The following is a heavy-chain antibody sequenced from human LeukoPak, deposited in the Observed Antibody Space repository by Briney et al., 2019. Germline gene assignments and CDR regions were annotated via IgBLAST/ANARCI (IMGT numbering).Heavy chain of an antibody. CDR3: GVTSRSLNFDY. Sequence: GGSLRLSCAASGFTFSSYWMFWVRQAPGKGLEWLAYIRPDGSDKNYVNSVKGRFTISRDNARNSVSLQMDSLSAEDTAVYYCGVTSRSLNFDYWGQGTQVTVSS. D-gene: IGHD3-3*01. CDR1: GFTFSSYW. CDR2: IRPDGSDK. J-gene: IGHJ4*02. V-gene: IGHV3-7*01.